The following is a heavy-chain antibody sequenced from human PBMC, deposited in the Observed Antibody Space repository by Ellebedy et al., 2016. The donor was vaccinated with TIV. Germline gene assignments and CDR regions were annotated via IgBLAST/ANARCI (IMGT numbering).Heavy chain of an antibody. D-gene: IGHD6-25*01. CDR1: GYTFTSYD. CDR3: ATKAAPYYYYGMDV. CDR2: MNPNSGNT. V-gene: IGHV1-8*01. Sequence: ASVKVSXKASGYTFTSYDINWVRQATGQGLEWMGWMNPNSGNTGYAQKFQGRVTMTRNTSISTAYMELSSLRSEDTAVYYCATKAAPYYYYGMDVWGQGTTVTVSS. J-gene: IGHJ6*02.